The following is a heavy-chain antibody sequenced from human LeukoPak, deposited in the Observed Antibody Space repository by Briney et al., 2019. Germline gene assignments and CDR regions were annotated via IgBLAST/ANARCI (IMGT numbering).Heavy chain of an antibody. D-gene: IGHD1-26*01. CDR1: GVTVSSNY. J-gene: IGHJ4*02. CDR3: AKDLRSGSVFDY. Sequence: GSLRLSCAASGVTVSSNYMSWVRQASGEGLGGVSVIYSGGSTYYADSVKGRFTISRDNSKNTLYLQMNSLRAEDTAVYYCAKDLRSGSVFDYWGQGTLVTVSS. CDR2: IYSGGST. V-gene: IGHV3-53*01.